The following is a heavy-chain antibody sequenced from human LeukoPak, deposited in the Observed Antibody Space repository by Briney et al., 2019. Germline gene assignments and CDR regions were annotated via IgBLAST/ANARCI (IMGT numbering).Heavy chain of an antibody. J-gene: IGHJ4*02. CDR1: GFTFSSYA. V-gene: IGHV3-23*01. CDR2: ISGSGGST. D-gene: IGHD3-22*01. Sequence: GGSLRLSCAASGFTFSSYAVSWVRQAPGKGLEWVSAISGSGGSTYYADSVKGRFTISRDNSKNTLYLQMNSLRAEDTAVYYCAKVYIKTYYYDSSGYYYFDYWGQGTLVTVSS. CDR3: AKVYIKTYYYDSSGYYYFDY.